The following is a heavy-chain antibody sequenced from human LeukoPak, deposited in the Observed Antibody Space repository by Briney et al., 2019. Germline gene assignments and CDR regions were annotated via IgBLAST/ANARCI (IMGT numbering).Heavy chain of an antibody. D-gene: IGHD5-18*01. CDR2: INSDGSIT. J-gene: IGHJ6*02. Sequence: GGSLRLSCAASGFTFTTYWMHWVRQAPGKGLVWVSHINSDGSITSYADSVKGRFTISRDNAKNTLYLQMNSLRAEDTAVYYCARDAVDTANAVWGQGATVTVSS. V-gene: IGHV3-74*01. CDR3: ARDAVDTANAV. CDR1: GFTFTTYW.